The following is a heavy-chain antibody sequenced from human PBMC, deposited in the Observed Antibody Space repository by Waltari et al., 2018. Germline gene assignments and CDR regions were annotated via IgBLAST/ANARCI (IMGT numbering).Heavy chain of an antibody. Sequence: QLQLQESGPGLVKPSETLSLTCTVSGGSISSSSYYWGWIRQPPGKGLEWIGSIYYSGSTYYNPSLKSRVTISVDTSKNQFSLKLSSVTAADTTVYYCARHGSELWDIDYWGQGTLVTVSS. J-gene: IGHJ4*02. CDR1: GGSISSSSYY. CDR3: ARHGSELWDIDY. CDR2: IYYSGST. V-gene: IGHV4-39*01. D-gene: IGHD3-16*01.